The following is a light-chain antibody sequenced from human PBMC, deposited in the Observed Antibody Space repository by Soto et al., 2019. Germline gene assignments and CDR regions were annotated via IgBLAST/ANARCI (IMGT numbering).Light chain of an antibody. CDR2: EGI. Sequence: QSVLAQPASGCGSPGQSITISSTGTNSDIGTYNLVSWYQHYPGKAPKRMIYEGIKRPSGVSNRFSGSKSGTTAFLTISGLQPEAEDDYYCCSYAGSGTDTYVFGSGTKGTVL. V-gene: IGLV2-23*01. J-gene: IGLJ1*01. CDR1: NSDIGTYNL. CDR3: CSYAGSGTDTYV.